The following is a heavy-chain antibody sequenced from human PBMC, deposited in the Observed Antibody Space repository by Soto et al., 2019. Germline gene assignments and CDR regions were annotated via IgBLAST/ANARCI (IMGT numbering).Heavy chain of an antibody. D-gene: IGHD3-9*01. V-gene: IGHV1-24*01. J-gene: IGHJ4*02. Sequence: GASVKPSCKVSGYRLTELSMHWVRQAPGKGLEWMGGFDPEDGETIYAQKFQGRVTMTEDTSTDTAYMELSSLRSEDTAVYYCATFGYDILTGYYPYYFDYWGQGTLVTVSS. CDR1: GYRLTELS. CDR2: FDPEDGET. CDR3: ATFGYDILTGYYPYYFDY.